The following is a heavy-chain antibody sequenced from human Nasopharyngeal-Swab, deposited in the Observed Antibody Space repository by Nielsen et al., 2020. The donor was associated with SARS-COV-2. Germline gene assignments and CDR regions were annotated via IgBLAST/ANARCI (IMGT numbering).Heavy chain of an antibody. CDR2: INHSGSA. Sequence: ESLKISYAASGFTFSDYYMSWIRQPPGKGLEWIGEINHSGSANYNPSLKSRVTISVDTSKNQFSLKLSSVTAADTAVYYCARRFYDFWSGYYGYWGQGTLVTVSS. CDR1: GFTFSDYY. CDR3: ARRFYDFWSGYYGY. V-gene: IGHV4-34*01. D-gene: IGHD3-3*01. J-gene: IGHJ4*02.